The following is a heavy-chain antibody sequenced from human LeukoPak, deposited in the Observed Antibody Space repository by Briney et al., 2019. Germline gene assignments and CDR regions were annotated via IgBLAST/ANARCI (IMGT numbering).Heavy chain of an antibody. J-gene: IGHJ4*02. V-gene: IGHV1-18*01. CDR3: ARTPILCSSTSCYRGLFDY. CDR1: GYTFTRYG. D-gene: IGHD2-2*01. Sequence: ASVKVSCKASGYTFTRYGISWVRQAPGQGLEWMGWISAYNGNTNYAQKLQGRVTMTTDTSTSTAYMELRSLRSDDTAVYYCARTPILCSSTSCYRGLFDYWGQGTLVTVSS. CDR2: ISAYNGNT.